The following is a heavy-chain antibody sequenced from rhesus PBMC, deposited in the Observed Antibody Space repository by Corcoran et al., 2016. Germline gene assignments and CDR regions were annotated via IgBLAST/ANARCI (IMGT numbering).Heavy chain of an antibody. CDR1: GGSISSGYYY. J-gene: IGHJ6*01. CDR3: ARDRPGLDS. V-gene: IGHV4-122*02. Sequence: QVQLQESGPGLVKPSETLSLTCAVSGGSISSGYYYWSWIRQPPGKGLEWIVYVTYSGSTSYNPSLKDRVTISRDTSKNQFSLKLSSVTAAGTAVYYCARDRPGLDSWGQGVVVTVSS. CDR2: VTYSGST.